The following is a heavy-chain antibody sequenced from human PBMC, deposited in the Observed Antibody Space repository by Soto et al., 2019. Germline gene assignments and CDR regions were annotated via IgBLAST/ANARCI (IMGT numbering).Heavy chain of an antibody. CDR3: ARDREWEPSQEGFDY. Sequence: EVVLLESGGGLVQPGGSLRLSCEVSGFAFSFYSMSWVRQAPGKGLEWVASISGNGGTTYYAASGKGRFTFSRDNSKKSLYLQLKSLRAEDTAVYYCARDREWEPSQEGFDYWGQGTLVTVSS. CDR1: GFAFSFYS. D-gene: IGHD1-26*01. V-gene: IGHV3-23*01. J-gene: IGHJ4*02. CDR2: ISGNGGTT.